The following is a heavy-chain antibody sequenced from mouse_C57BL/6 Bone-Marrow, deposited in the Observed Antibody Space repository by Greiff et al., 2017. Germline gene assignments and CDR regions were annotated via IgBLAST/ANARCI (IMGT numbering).Heavy chain of an antibody. Sequence: VQLKQPGAELVRPGASVKLSCTASGSNIKDDYIHWVKQRPEQGLEWIGWIDPEIGDTEYASKFQGKATITSNTSSNTAYLPLSSLTSEVTAVYYCSSFDGNYFDFWGQGTPLTVAS. CDR3: SSFDGNYFDF. CDR2: IDPEIGDT. D-gene: IGHD2-3*01. J-gene: IGHJ2*01. V-gene: IGHV14-4*01. CDR1: GSNIKDDY.